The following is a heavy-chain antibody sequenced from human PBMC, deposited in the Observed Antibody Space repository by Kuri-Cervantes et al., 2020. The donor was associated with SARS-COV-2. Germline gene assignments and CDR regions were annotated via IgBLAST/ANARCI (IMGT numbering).Heavy chain of an antibody. CDR3: AKDRGAYQSALAY. Sequence: GGSLRLSCAASGFTFSSFGMHWVRQTPGKGLDWVAFIRYDGNSKFYADSVKGRFTISRDNSRNTLFLQMSGLKSEDTSIYYCAKDRGAYQSALAYWGQGNLVTVSS. V-gene: IGHV3-30*02. D-gene: IGHD1-26*01. J-gene: IGHJ4*02. CDR2: IRYDGNSK. CDR1: GFTFSSFG.